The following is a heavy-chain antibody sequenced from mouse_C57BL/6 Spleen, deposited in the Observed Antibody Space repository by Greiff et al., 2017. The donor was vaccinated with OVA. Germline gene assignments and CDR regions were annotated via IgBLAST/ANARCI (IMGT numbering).Heavy chain of an antibody. CDR3: AREGFYDYDIAMDD. V-gene: IGHV1-26*01. CDR2: INPNNGGT. D-gene: IGHD2-4*01. Sequence: VQLQQSGPELVKPGASVKISCKASGYTFTDYYMNWVKQSHGKSLEWIGDINPNNGGTSYNQKFKGKATLTVDKSSSTAYMELRSLTSEDSAVYYCAREGFYDYDIAMDDWGQGTSVTVSS. J-gene: IGHJ4*01. CDR1: GYTFTDYY.